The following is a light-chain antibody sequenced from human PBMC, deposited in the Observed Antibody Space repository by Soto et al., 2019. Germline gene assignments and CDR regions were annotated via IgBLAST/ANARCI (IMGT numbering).Light chain of an antibody. V-gene: IGKV3-11*01. Sequence: EMVMTQSPATLSVSPGERATLSCRASQSVSSNLAWYQQKPGQAPRLLIYGASSRATGIPDRFSGSGSGTDFTLTISSLEPEDFAVYYCQQRSNWPPFTFGQGTRLEIK. CDR3: QQRSNWPPFT. CDR1: QSVSSN. J-gene: IGKJ5*01. CDR2: GAS.